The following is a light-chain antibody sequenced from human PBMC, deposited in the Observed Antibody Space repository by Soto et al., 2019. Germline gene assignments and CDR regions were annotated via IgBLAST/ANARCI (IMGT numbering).Light chain of an antibody. V-gene: IGLV4-60*03. Sequence: QSVLTQSSSASASLGSSVKLTCTLSSGHSSYIIAWHQQQPGKAPRYLMKLEGSGSYNKGSGVPDRFSGSSSGADRYLTISNLQSEDEADYYCETWDRNTHGVVFGGGPKVTVL. CDR1: SGHSSYI. J-gene: IGLJ2*01. CDR2: LEGSGSY. CDR3: ETWDRNTHGVV.